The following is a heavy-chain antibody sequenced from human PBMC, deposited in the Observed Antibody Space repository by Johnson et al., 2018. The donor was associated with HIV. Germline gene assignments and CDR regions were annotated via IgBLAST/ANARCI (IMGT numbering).Heavy chain of an antibody. D-gene: IGHD1-7*01. V-gene: IGHV3-9*01. CDR1: GFTFDDYA. J-gene: IGHJ3*02. Sequence: VQLVESGGGLVQPGRSLRLSCAASGFTFDDYAMHWVRQVPGKGLEWVSGISWNSGSIGYVDSVKGRFTISRDNAKNSLYLQMNSLRPEDTALYYCAKDRELLELSHAFDSWGQGTMVTVSS. CDR2: ISWNSGSI. CDR3: AKDRELLELSHAFDS.